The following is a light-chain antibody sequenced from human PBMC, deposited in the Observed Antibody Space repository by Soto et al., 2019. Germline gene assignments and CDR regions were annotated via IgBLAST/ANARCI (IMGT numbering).Light chain of an antibody. CDR2: DDS. CDR3: STYTSCSTHGE. J-gene: IGLJ2*01. Sequence: QSALTQPASVSGSPGQSMTIFCTGTSSDVGGYNYVSGYQQHPGKAPKLMIYDDSNRPSGVSNRFSDSNSGNTASLTISGHLAADEADYYCSTYTSCSTHGEFGRGTKITVL. CDR1: SSDVGGYNY. V-gene: IGLV2-14*01.